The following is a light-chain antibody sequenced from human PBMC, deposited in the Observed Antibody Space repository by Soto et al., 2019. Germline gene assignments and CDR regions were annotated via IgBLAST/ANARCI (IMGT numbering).Light chain of an antibody. CDR3: CSYAASITVL. J-gene: IGLJ2*01. CDR2: EVT. Sequence: QSVLTQPASVSGSPGQSITISCTGTNSDIGSFNLVSWYQQYPGKAPKLLISEVTKRPSGVSNRFSGSKSANTASLTISGLLAEDEADYYCCSYAASITVLFGGGTKLTVL. V-gene: IGLV2-23*02. CDR1: NSDIGSFNL.